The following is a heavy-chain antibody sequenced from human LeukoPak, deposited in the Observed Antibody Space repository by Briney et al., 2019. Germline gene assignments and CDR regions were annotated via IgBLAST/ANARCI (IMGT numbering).Heavy chain of an antibody. J-gene: IGHJ6*02. Sequence: PSETLSLTCSVSGDSITTSYWTWIRQPPGQGLEWIAYMYFSGSAKYNPSLKGRATMSVDTSKSQFSLKLSSVTGADTALYYCAKDLHYYVAMDVWGQGTAVTVSS. CDR2: MYFSGSA. V-gene: IGHV4-59*12. CDR1: GDSITTSY. CDR3: AKDLHYYVAMDV. D-gene: IGHD3-10*02.